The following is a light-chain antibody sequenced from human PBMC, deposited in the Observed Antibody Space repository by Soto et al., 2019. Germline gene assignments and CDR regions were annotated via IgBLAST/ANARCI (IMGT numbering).Light chain of an antibody. V-gene: IGLV4-60*02. CDR1: SGHSSYI. CDR3: ETWDSNTRV. Sequence: QSVLTQSSSASASLGSSVKLTCTLSSGHSSYIIAWHQQQPGKAPRYLMKLESSGSYNKGSGVPDRISGSSSGADRYLTISNLQFEDEADYYCETWDSNTRVFGGGTKLTVL. J-gene: IGLJ3*02. CDR2: LESSGSY.